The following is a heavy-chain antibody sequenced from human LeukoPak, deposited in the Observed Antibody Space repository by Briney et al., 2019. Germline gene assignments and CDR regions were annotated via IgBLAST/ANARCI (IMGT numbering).Heavy chain of an antibody. CDR3: ARDAGYTSGWEFDF. CDR2: ISGSGGST. Sequence: GGSLRLSCAGSGFTFSSYAMSWVRQAPGKGLEWVSGISGSGGSTYYADSVKGRFTISRDNSKNTLYLQMNSLRAEDTAVYHCARDAGYTSGWEFDFWGQGTLVTVSS. J-gene: IGHJ5*01. D-gene: IGHD6-19*01. V-gene: IGHV3-23*01. CDR1: GFTFSSYA.